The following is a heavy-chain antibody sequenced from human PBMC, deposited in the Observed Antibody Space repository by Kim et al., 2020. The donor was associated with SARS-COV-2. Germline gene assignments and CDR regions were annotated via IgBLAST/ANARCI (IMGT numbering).Heavy chain of an antibody. CDR1: GFTFSSYA. CDR2: ISYDGSNK. D-gene: IGHD3-22*01. J-gene: IGHJ4*02. V-gene: IGHV3-30*04. CDR3: ARGPQITMTFDY. Sequence: GGSLRLSCAASGFTFSSYAMHWVRQAPGKGLEWVAVISYDGSNKYYADSVKGRFTISRDNSKNTLYLQMNSLRAEDTAVYYCARGPQITMTFDYWGQGTLVTVSS.